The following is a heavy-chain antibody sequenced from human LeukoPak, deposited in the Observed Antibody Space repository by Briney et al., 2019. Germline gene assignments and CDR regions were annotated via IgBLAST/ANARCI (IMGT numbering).Heavy chain of an antibody. Sequence: GGSLRLSCAASGFTFSSYWMHWVRQAPGKGLVWVSRINSDGSSTSYADSVKGRFTISRDNAKNTLYLQMNSPRAEDTAVYYCARELLYYDSSGYYRVNWFDPWGQGTLVTVSS. CDR2: INSDGSST. CDR3: ARELLYYDSSGYYRVNWFDP. J-gene: IGHJ5*02. V-gene: IGHV3-74*01. D-gene: IGHD3-22*01. CDR1: GFTFSSYW.